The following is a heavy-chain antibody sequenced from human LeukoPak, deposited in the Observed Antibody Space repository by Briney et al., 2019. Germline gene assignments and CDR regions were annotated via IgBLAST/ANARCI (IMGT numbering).Heavy chain of an antibody. CDR2: IYHSGNT. Sequence: PSETLSLTCTVSGYSLTSGYYRGFIRQPPGKGLEWIGSIYHSGNTYFNPSLKSRVTISVDTSKNQFSLKMTSVTAADTAFYYCARPGSGYIAYFDYWGQGTLVPVSS. CDR3: ARPGSGYIAYFDY. CDR1: GYSLTSGYY. J-gene: IGHJ4*02. V-gene: IGHV4-38-2*02. D-gene: IGHD5-12*01.